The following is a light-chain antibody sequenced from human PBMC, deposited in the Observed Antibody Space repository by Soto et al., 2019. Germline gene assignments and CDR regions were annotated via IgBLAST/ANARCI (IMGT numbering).Light chain of an antibody. Sequence: EVVLTQSPGTLSLSPGDRAALSCKASQSLTGTYLAWYQQKPGQPPRLLMYGASTRLTGIPDRFSGSGSGTDSTLTISRLEPEDFAVYYYQHYDGLPRAFGQGTKVEI. CDR3: QHYDGLPRA. J-gene: IGKJ1*01. CDR1: QSLTGTY. CDR2: GAS. V-gene: IGKV3-20*01.